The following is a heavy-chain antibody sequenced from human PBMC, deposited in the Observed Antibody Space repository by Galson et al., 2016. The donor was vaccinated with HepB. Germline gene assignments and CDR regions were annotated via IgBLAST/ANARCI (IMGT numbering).Heavy chain of an antibody. V-gene: IGHV3-9*01. J-gene: IGHJ6*02. Sequence: SLRLSCAASGFKFDDYALHWVRQGPGKGLEWVAGLSWNSGDRGYAESLKGRFTISRDNAKKSLYLQMNSLRAEDTAVYYCAKDGAKGTSYYFYGMDVWGQGTTVSVSS. CDR1: GFKFDDYA. CDR3: AKDGAKGTSYYFYGMDV. D-gene: IGHD1-1*01. CDR2: LSWNSGDR.